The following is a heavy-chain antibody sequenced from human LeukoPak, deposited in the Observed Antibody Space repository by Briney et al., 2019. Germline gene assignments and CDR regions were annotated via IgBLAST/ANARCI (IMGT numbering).Heavy chain of an antibody. Sequence: PGGSLRLSCAASGFTFSSYAMNWVRLAPGKGLEWVSSISSSSSYIYYADSVKGRFTISRDNAKNSLSLQMNSLRAEDTAVYYCARLDGDTSGWYGYFDYWGQGTLVTVSS. D-gene: IGHD6-19*01. CDR3: ARLDGDTSGWYGYFDY. V-gene: IGHV3-21*01. CDR2: ISSSSSYI. J-gene: IGHJ4*02. CDR1: GFTFSSYA.